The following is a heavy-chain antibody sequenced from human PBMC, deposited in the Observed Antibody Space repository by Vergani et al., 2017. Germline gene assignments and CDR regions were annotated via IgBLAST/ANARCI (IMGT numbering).Heavy chain of an antibody. V-gene: IGHV4-39*07. J-gene: IGHJ4*02. Sequence: QLQLQESGPGLVKPSETLSLTCTVSGGSISSSSYYWGWIRQPPGKGLEWIGSIYYSGSTYYNPSLKSRVTISVDTSKNQFSLKLSSVTAADTAVYYCARVDMGYYDSSGTFDYWGQGTLVTVSS. CDR3: ARVDMGYYDSSGTFDY. D-gene: IGHD3-22*01. CDR1: GGSISSSSYY. CDR2: IYYSGST.